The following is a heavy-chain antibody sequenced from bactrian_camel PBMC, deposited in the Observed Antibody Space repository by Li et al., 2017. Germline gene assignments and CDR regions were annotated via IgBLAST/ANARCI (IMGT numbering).Heavy chain of an antibody. CDR3: AADRPGLATLQYRRDDGVYYCNPHVSSYNY. CDR2: IDFAGKT. J-gene: IGHJ4*01. Sequence: HVQLVESGGGSVEPGGSLRLSCKASGAPDRDFCMGWFRQAPGGKREFFASIDFAGKTTYMESVRGRFTISKDTAEDSAEVTLYLQMNSLKVEDTAMYYCAADRPGLATLQYRRDDGVYYCNPHVSSYNYWGQGTQVTVS. D-gene: IGHD3*01. CDR1: GAPDRDFC. V-gene: IGHV3S53*01.